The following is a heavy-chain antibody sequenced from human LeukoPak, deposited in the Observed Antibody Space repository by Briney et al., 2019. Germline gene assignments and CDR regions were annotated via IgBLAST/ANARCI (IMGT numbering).Heavy chain of an antibody. CDR1: GGSISSYY. CDR3: ARLRRVGATPFDY. CDR2: IYHSGST. V-gene: IGHV4-59*08. Sequence: PSETLSLTCTVSGGSISSYYWSWIRQPPGKGPEWIGSIYHSGSTYYNPSLKSRVTISVDTSKNQFSLKLSSVTAADTAVYYCARLRRVGATPFDYWGQGTLVTVSS. D-gene: IGHD1-26*01. J-gene: IGHJ4*02.